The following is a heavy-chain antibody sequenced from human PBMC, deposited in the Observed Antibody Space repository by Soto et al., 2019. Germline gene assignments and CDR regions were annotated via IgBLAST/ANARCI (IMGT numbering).Heavy chain of an antibody. V-gene: IGHV3-23*01. CDR1: GFTFSSYA. D-gene: IGHD3-10*01. CDR2: ISGSGGST. Sequence: GSLRLSCAASGFTFSSYAMSWVRQAPGKGLEWVSAISGSGGSTYYADSVKGRFTISRDNSKNTLYLQMNSLRAEDTAVYYCAKDYQGLLWFGELLPLLDAFDIWGQGTMVTVSS. CDR3: AKDYQGLLWFGELLPLLDAFDI. J-gene: IGHJ3*02.